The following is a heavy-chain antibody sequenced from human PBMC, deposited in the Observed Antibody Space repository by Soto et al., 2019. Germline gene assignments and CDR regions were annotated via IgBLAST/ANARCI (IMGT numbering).Heavy chain of an antibody. Sequence: QVQLVQSGAEVKKPGSSVKVSCKASGGTFSSYAISWVRQAPGQGLEWMGGIIPIFGTANYAQKFQGRVTITADESTSTAYMELSSLRSEDTAVYYCVRGYCSSTSCYRADWFDPWGQGTLVTVSS. CDR3: VRGYCSSTSCYRADWFDP. J-gene: IGHJ5*02. CDR2: IIPIFGTA. CDR1: GGTFSSYA. V-gene: IGHV1-69*01. D-gene: IGHD2-2*02.